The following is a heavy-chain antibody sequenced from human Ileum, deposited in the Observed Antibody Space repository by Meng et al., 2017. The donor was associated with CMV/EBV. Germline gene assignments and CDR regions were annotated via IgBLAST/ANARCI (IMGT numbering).Heavy chain of an antibody. CDR3: ARWTIFGVVPLRY. CDR1: GGSFSGYY. J-gene: IGHJ4*02. Sequence: LTCAVYGGSFSGYYWSWIRQPPGKGLEWIGEINHSGSTNYNPSLKSRVTISVDTSKNQFSLKLSSVTAADTAVYYCARWTIFGVVPLRYWGQGTLVTVSS. V-gene: IGHV4-34*01. CDR2: INHSGST. D-gene: IGHD3-3*01.